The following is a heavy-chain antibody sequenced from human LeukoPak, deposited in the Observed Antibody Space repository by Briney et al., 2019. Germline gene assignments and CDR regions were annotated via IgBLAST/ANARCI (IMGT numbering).Heavy chain of an antibody. CDR2: ISSSGTT. V-gene: IGHV4-39*01. J-gene: IGHJ6*03. Sequence: SETLSLTCTVSGGSINSGTYYWGWIRRPPGRGLEWIGTISSSGTTYYNPSLKSRVTISAATSKFSLKVTTVTAADTAVYYCARHEYYYYYWDVWGKGTTVTVSS. CDR3: ARHEYYYYYWDV. CDR1: GGSINSGTYY.